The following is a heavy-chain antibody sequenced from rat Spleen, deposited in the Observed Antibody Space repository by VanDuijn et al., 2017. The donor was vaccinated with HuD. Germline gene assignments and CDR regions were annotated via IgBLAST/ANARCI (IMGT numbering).Heavy chain of an antibody. CDR1: GFTFSSYG. V-gene: IGHV5-62*01. CDR3: ARVELGLGWYFDF. Sequence: VQLVESGGGLVQPGKSLKLSCSASGFTFSSYGMHWIRQAPGKGLDWVAYISSSSGTVYADAVKGRFTISRDNAKNTLYLQLNSLKSEDTAIYYCARVELGLGWYFDFWGPGTMVTVSS. CDR2: ISSSSGT. D-gene: IGHD5-1*01. J-gene: IGHJ1*01.